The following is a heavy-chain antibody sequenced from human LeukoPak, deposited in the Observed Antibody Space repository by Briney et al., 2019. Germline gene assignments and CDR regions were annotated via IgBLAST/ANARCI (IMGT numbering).Heavy chain of an antibody. CDR3: TRESGSYHGNDY. V-gene: IGHV1-2*06. Sequence: ASVKASCKASGYTFTGYYMHWVRQAPGQGLEWMGRINPNNGATNYAQKLQGRVTITGDTSISTAYMELSSLRSDDTAVYYCTRESGSYHGNDYWGQGTLVTVSS. J-gene: IGHJ4*02. CDR2: INPNNGAT. D-gene: IGHD1-26*01. CDR1: GYTFTGYY.